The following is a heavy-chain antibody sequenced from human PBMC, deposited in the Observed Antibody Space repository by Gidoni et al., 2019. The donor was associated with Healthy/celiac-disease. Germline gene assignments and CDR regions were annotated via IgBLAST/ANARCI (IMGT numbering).Heavy chain of an antibody. D-gene: IGHD3-9*01. CDR2: ISWNSGSI. CDR1: GFTFDDYA. J-gene: IGHJ4*02. CDR3: AKDMGRYFDWLPTTFDY. V-gene: IGHV3-9*01. Sequence: EVQLVESGGGLVQPGRSLRLSCAASGFTFDDYAMHWVRQAPGKGLEWVSGISWNSGSIGYADSVKGRFTISRDNAKNSLYLQMNSLRAEDTALYYCAKDMGRYFDWLPTTFDYWGQGTLVTVSS.